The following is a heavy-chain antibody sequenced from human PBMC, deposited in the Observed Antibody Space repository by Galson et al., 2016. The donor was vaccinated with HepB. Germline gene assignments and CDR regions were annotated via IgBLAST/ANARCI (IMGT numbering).Heavy chain of an antibody. V-gene: IGHV3-66*02. J-gene: IGHJ6*04. D-gene: IGHD3-3*01. CDR3: ARGQAPTYSDFWSGSSSPHYYYGMDV. Sequence: SLRLSCAASGFTFSDYYMSWIRQAPGKGLEWVSLIYSAGSTYYADSVKGRFTISRDDSKNTLYLRMNSLRAEDTALYYCARGQAPTYSDFWSGSSSPHYYYGMDVWGNGTTVTVSS. CDR2: IYSAGST. CDR1: GFTFSDYY.